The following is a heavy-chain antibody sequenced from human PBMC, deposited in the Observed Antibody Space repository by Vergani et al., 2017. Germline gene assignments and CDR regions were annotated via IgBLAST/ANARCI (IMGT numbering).Heavy chain of an antibody. D-gene: IGHD3-3*01. J-gene: IGHJ4*02. Sequence: EVQLLESGGGLVQPGGSLRLSCAASGFTFSSYAMSWVRQAPGKGLEWVSAISGRGGSTYYADSVKGRFTISRDNSKNTLYLQMNSLRAEDPAVYYCAKDVIRNYDFWSGYYTDWGQGTLVTVSS. CDR2: ISGRGGST. CDR3: AKDVIRNYDFWSGYYTD. CDR1: GFTFSSYA. V-gene: IGHV3-23*01.